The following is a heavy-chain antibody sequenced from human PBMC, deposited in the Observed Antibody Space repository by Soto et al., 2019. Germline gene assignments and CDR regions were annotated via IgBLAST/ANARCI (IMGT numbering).Heavy chain of an antibody. D-gene: IGHD6-13*01. J-gene: IGHJ5*02. CDR2: ISGSGGST. CDR1: GFTFSSYA. Sequence: PGGSLRLSCAASGFTFSSYAMSWVRQAPGKGLEWVSAISGSGGSTYHADSVKGRFTISRDNSKNTLYLQMNSLRAEDTAVYYCAKDVSSSWYGVWFDPWGQGTLVTVSS. V-gene: IGHV3-23*01. CDR3: AKDVSSSWYGVWFDP.